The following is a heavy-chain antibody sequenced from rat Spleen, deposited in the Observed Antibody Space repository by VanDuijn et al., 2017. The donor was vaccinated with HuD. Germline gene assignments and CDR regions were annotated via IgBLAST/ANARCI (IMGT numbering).Heavy chain of an antibody. Sequence: EVQLVESGGGLVQPGRSMKLSCAASGFTFSNYNMAWVRQAPKKGLEWVATISYDGRSTYYRDSVRGRFTVSRDNAKSILSLQMNSLRSEDTATYYCASLNSFDYWGQGVMVTVSS. J-gene: IGHJ2*01. D-gene: IGHD3-7*01. CDR3: ASLNSFDY. CDR2: ISYDGRST. CDR1: GFTFSNYN. V-gene: IGHV5-22*01.